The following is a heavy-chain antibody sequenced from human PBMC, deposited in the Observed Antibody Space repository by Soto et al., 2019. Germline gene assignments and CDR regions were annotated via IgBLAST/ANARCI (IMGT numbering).Heavy chain of an antibody. Sequence: PSETLSLTCTVSGGSISSYYWIWIRQPAGKGLEWIGRIYTSGSTNYNPSLKSRVTMSVDTSKNQFSLKLSSVTAADTAVYYCARDGSSSWYYFDYWGQGTLVTVSS. V-gene: IGHV4-4*07. CDR2: IYTSGST. CDR3: ARDGSSSWYYFDY. D-gene: IGHD6-13*01. CDR1: GGSISSYY. J-gene: IGHJ4*02.